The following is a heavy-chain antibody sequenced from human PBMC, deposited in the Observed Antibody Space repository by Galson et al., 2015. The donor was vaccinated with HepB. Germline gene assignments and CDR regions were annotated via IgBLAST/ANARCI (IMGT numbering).Heavy chain of an antibody. Sequence: SVKVSCKASGYTFTGYYMHWVRQAPGQGLEWMGWINPNSGGTNYAQKFQGRVTMTRDTSISTAYMELSRLRSDDTAVYYCARSNSAYSSFLLDYWGQGTLVTVSS. CDR3: ARSNSAYSSFLLDY. V-gene: IGHV1-2*02. J-gene: IGHJ4*02. CDR2: INPNSGGT. D-gene: IGHD6-6*01. CDR1: GYTFTGYY.